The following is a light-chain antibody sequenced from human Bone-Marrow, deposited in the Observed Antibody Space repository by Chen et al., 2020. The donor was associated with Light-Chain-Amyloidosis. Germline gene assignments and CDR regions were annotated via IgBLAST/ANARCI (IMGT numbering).Light chain of an antibody. CDR1: QSVLYSSNNKNY. CDR2: WAS. J-gene: IGKJ4*01. Sequence: EILMNQSPASRAVPLAERPTINCKSSQSVLYSSNNKNYLAWYQQKPGQPPKLLIYWASTRESGVPDRFSGSGSGTDFTLTISSLQAEDVAVYYCQQRSNWPLTLGGGTKVEIK. CDR3: QQRSNWPLT. V-gene: IGKV4-1*01.